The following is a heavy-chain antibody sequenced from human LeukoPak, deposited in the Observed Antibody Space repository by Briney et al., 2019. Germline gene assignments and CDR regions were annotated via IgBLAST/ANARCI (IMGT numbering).Heavy chain of an antibody. J-gene: IGHJ5*02. D-gene: IGHD2/OR15-2a*01. CDR1: GGSISSSGYY. CDR2: TYYSGST. CDR3: ARGNEGHYCDTVSCLTWFDP. V-gene: IGHV4-39*01. Sequence: PSETLSLTCTVSGGSISSSGYYWGWLRQPPGKGLEWIGSTYYSGSTYYNPSLKSRVTISGDTSKNQFSLKLYSVTAADTAVYYCARGNEGHYCDTVSCLTWFDPWGQGTLVTVSS.